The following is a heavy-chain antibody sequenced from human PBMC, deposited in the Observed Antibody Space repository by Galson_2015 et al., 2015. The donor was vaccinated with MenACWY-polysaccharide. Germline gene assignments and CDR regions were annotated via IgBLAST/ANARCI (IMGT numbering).Heavy chain of an antibody. CDR3: AREGPSSTSCYDY. D-gene: IGHD2-2*01. CDR2: ISYDGSNK. V-gene: IGHV3-30-3*01. Sequence: SLRLSCAASGFTFSSYAMNWVRQAPGKGLEWVAVISYDGSNKYYADSVKGRFTISRDNSKNTLYLQMNSLRAEDTAVYYCAREGPSSTSCYDYWGQGTLVTVSS. J-gene: IGHJ4*02. CDR1: GFTFSSYA.